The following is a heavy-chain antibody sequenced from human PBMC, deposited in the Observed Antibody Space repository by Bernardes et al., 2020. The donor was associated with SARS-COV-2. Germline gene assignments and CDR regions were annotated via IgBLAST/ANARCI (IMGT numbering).Heavy chain of an antibody. CDR2: INPNSGGT. D-gene: IGHD1-7*01. CDR1: GYTFTGYY. J-gene: IGHJ5*02. V-gene: IGHV1-2*04. Sequence: VTVSCKASGYTFTGYYMHWVRQAPGQGLEWMGWINPNSGGTNYAQKFQGWVNMTRDTSISTAYMEVRRLRSADAAVYFCARGRITETTEVGRGWFDPWGQGTLVTVSS. CDR3: ARGRITETTEVGRGWFDP.